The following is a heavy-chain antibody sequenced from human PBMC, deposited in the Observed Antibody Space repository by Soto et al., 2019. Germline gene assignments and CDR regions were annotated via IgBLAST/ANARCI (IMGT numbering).Heavy chain of an antibody. CDR2: IYYSGNT. CDR1: GGSIRSGGYY. D-gene: IGHD5-18*01. V-gene: IGHV4-31*03. J-gene: IGHJ6*02. CDR3: ARDRLMATAGTARHYFGLDV. Sequence: SETLSLTCTVSGGSIRSGGYYWSWVRQNPRRGLEWIGNIYYSGNTYYNPSLKSRLTISVDTSKNQFPLNLSSVTAADTAVYYCARDRLMATAGTARHYFGLDVWGQGTTVTVSS.